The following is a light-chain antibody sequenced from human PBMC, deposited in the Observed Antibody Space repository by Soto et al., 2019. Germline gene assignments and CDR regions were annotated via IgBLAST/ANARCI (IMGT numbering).Light chain of an antibody. CDR1: SSDVGGYKY. Sequence: QSALTQPRSVSGFPGQSVTLSCTGTSSDVGGYKYVSWYQQHPGKVPKLMISDVTQRPSGVPDRFSGSRSGNTASLTISGLQAEDEADYFCSSYAGSYTPYVFGTGTKLTVL. J-gene: IGLJ1*01. V-gene: IGLV2-11*01. CDR2: DVT. CDR3: SSYAGSYTPYV.